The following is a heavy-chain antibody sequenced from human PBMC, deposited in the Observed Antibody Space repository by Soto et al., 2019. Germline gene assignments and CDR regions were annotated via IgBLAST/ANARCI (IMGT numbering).Heavy chain of an antibody. Sequence: QLQLQESGPGLVKPSETLSLTCTVSGGSISSSSYYWGWIRQPPGKGLEWIGSIYYSGSTYYNPSLKSRVTISVDTSKNQFSLKLSSVTAADTAVYYCATKGQHPSGSYYNGTDYWGQGTLVTVSS. J-gene: IGHJ4*02. CDR3: ATKGQHPSGSYYNGTDY. D-gene: IGHD3-10*01. CDR1: GGSISSSSYY. V-gene: IGHV4-39*01. CDR2: IYYSGST.